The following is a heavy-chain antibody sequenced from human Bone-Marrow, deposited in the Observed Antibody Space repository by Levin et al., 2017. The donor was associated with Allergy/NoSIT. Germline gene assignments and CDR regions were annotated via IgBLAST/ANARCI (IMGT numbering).Heavy chain of an antibody. CDR1: GYTFIGYY. V-gene: IGHV1-2*02. CDR3: ARGVGRTSMEARFFCWFDP. CDR2: INPDDGGT. D-gene: IGHD6-6*01. J-gene: IGHJ5*02. Sequence: PGESLKISCKASGYTFIGYYMHWVRQAPGQGPEWMGWINPDDGGTHYAEKFQGRVTMTRDTSINTVYMDLSSLRSDDTAVYFCARGVGRTSMEARFFCWFDPWGQGTLVTVSS.